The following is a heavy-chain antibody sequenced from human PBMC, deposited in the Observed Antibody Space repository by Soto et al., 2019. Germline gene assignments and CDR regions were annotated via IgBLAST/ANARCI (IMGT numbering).Heavy chain of an antibody. CDR2: IKTSAGGGAT. CDR3: TTGSVEGI. CDR1: GFSFNEAW. J-gene: IGHJ6*02. Sequence: EVQLVESAGGLVKPGGSLRLSCVASGFSFNEAWMNWVRQAPGQCLEWVGRIKTSAGGGATSYAAPVQGRFTISRDNSKNTLYLHMNSLSTEAPAIYYCTTGSVEGIWGQGTTVIVSS. V-gene: IGHV3-15*07. D-gene: IGHD2-15*01.